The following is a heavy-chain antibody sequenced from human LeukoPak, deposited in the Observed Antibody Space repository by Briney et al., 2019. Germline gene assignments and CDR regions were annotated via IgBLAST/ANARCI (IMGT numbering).Heavy chain of an antibody. J-gene: IGHJ4*02. Sequence: PGGSLRLSCSASGFTFTNAWMSWVRQAPGKGLVWVSHINTDGSSTTYADSVKGRFSISRDNAKNTLYLQMNSLRAEDTAVYFCARSKYSGSYFDNWGQGTLVTVSS. V-gene: IGHV3-74*01. CDR3: ARSKYSGSYFDN. CDR1: GFTFTNAW. D-gene: IGHD2-21*01. CDR2: INTDGSST.